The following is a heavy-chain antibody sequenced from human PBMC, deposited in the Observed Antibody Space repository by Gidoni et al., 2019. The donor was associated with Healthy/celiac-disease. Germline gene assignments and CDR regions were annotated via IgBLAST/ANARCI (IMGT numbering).Heavy chain of an antibody. CDR1: GGSFSGYY. J-gene: IGHJ6*02. CDR3: AREEGYCSGGSCYDVYYYGMDV. D-gene: IGHD2-15*01. CDR2: INHSGST. V-gene: IGHV4-34*01. Sequence: QVQLQQWGAGLLKPSETLSLTCAVYGGSFSGYYWGWLRQPPGKGLEWIGEINHSGSTNYNPSLKSRVTISVDTSKNQFSLKLSSVTAADTAVYYCAREEGYCSGGSCYDVYYYGMDVWGQGTTVTVSS.